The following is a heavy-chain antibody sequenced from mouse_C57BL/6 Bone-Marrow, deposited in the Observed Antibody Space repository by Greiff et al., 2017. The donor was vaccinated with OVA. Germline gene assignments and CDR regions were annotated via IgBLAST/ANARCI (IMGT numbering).Heavy chain of an antibody. CDR1: GYTFTSYW. Sequence: QVQLQQSGAELVKPGASVKLSCKASGYTFTSYWMHWVKQRPGRGLEWIGRFDPNSGGTKYNEKFKSKATLTVDKPSSTAYMQLSSLTSEDSAVYYCARDRYWDWFAYWGQGTVVTVSA. V-gene: IGHV1-72*01. CDR2: FDPNSGGT. J-gene: IGHJ3*01. D-gene: IGHD4-1*01. CDR3: ARDRYWDWFAY.